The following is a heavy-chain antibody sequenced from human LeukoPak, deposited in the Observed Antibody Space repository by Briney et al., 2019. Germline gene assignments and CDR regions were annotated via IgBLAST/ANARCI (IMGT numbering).Heavy chain of an antibody. Sequence: PGGSLRLSCAASGFTFSSYAMSWVRQAPGKGLEWVSAISGSGGSTYYADSVKGRFTISRDNSKNTLYLQMNSLRAEDTAVYYCAKPRGYCSGGSCARFYYYYGMDVWGQGTTVTVSS. CDR1: GFTFSSYA. CDR2: ISGSGGST. CDR3: AKPRGYCSGGSCARFYYYYGMDV. D-gene: IGHD2-15*01. V-gene: IGHV3-23*01. J-gene: IGHJ6*02.